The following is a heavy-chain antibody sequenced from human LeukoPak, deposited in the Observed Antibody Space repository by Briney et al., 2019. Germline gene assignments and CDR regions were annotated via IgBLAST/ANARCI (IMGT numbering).Heavy chain of an antibody. CDR3: ARGGIAVAGTLYY. D-gene: IGHD6-19*01. V-gene: IGHV3-7*04. CDR2: IKQDGSEK. CDR1: EFTFSSYW. J-gene: IGHJ4*02. Sequence: RGSLRLSCAASEFTFSSYWMSWVRQAPGKGLEWVANIKQDGSEKYYVDSVKGRFTISRDNAKDSLYLQMNSLRAEDTAVYYCARGGIAVAGTLYYWGQGTLVTASS.